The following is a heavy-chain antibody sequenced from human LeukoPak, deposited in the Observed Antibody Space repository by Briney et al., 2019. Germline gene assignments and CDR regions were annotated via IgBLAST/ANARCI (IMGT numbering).Heavy chain of an antibody. Sequence: PSEPLSLTCNVSGGSLRGRRYYWGWIRQPPAKELEWIASLYYSRSTFYNPYLKSRDTISLDTSTNQSSLTLRSPTAADTAVYYCARRSLVGPDGHFFDHWGQGTLVTVSS. CDR3: ARRSLVGPDGHFFDH. CDR1: GGSLRGRRYY. J-gene: IGHJ4*02. V-gene: IGHV4-39*01. CDR2: LYYSRST. D-gene: IGHD1-26*01.